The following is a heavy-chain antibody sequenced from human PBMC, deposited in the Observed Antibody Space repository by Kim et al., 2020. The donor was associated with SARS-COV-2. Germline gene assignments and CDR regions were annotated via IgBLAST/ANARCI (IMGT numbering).Heavy chain of an antibody. CDR1: GGTFSSYT. V-gene: IGHV1-69*02. CDR2: IIPILGIA. CDR3: AIVEEAAAGTGTEVYYYYGMDV. D-gene: IGHD6-13*01. Sequence: SVKVSCKASGGTFSSYTISWVRQAPGQGLEWMGRIIPILGIANYAQKFQGRVTITADKSTSTAYMELSSLRSEDTAVYYCAIVEEAAAGTGTEVYYYYGMDVWGQGTTVTVSS. J-gene: IGHJ6*02.